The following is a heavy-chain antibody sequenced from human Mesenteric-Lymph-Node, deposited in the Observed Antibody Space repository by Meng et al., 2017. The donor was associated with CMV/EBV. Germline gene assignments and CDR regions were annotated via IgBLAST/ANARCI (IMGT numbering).Heavy chain of an antibody. CDR2: IYYSGST. V-gene: IGHV4-59*12. CDR1: GGSISSYY. D-gene: IGHD3-3*01. CDR3: ARDRGTTYYDF. J-gene: IGHJ4*02. Sequence: SETLSLTCTVSGGSISSYYWSWIRQPPGKGLEWIGYIYYSGSTNYNPSLKSRVTISVDTSKNQFSLNLSSVTAADTAVYYCARDRGTTYYDFWGQGTLVTVSS.